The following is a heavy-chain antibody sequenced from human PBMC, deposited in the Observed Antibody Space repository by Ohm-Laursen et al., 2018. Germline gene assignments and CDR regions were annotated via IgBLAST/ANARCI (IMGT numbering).Heavy chain of an antibody. J-gene: IGHJ6*02. V-gene: IGHV3-7*03. CDR1: GFTFSSYG. D-gene: IGHD4-17*01. Sequence: GSLRLSCAASGFTFSSYGMHWVRQAPGKGLEWVANIQQEGSEIHYADSVKGRFTISRDNAKNSLYLQMNSLRAEDTALYYCAKGLYGDPFGMDVWGQGTTVTVSS. CDR3: AKGLYGDPFGMDV. CDR2: IQQEGSEI.